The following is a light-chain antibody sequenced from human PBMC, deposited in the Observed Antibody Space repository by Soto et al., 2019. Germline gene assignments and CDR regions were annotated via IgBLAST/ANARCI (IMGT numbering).Light chain of an antibody. CDR3: QQRSNWPPGT. CDR1: QSVSSY. J-gene: IGKJ3*01. V-gene: IGKV3-11*01. Sequence: EIVLTQSPGTLSLSPGERATLSCRASQSVSSYLAWYQQKPGQAPRLLIYDASNRATGIPARFSGSGSGTDFTLTISSLEPEDFAVYYCQQRSNWPPGTFGPGTKVDIK. CDR2: DAS.